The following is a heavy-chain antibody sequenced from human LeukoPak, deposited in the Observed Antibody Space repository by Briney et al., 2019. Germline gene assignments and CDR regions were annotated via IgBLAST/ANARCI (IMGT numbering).Heavy chain of an antibody. CDR2: ISYDGSNK. CDR1: GFTFSSYA. V-gene: IGHV3-30-3*01. Sequence: GGSLRLSCAASGFTFSSYAMHWVRQAPGKGLEWVAVISYDGSNKYYADSVKGRFTISRDNSKNTLYLQMNSLRAEDTAVYYCARGTIWFGSSVDYWGQGTLVTVSS. CDR3: ARGTIWFGSSVDY. D-gene: IGHD3-10*01. J-gene: IGHJ4*02.